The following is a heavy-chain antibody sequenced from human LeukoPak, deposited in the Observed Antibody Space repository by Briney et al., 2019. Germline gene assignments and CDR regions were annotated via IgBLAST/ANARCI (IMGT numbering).Heavy chain of an antibody. CDR1: GGSFSGYY. CDR3: ARVVKIRGWYSIWFDP. D-gene: IGHD6-19*01. J-gene: IGHJ5*02. CDR2: INHSGST. Sequence: PSETLSLTCAVYGGSFSGYYWSWIRQPPGKGLEWIGEINHSGSTNYNPSLKSRVTISVDTSKNQFSLKLSSVTAADTAVYYCARVVKIRGWYSIWFDPWGQGTLVTVSS. V-gene: IGHV4-34*01.